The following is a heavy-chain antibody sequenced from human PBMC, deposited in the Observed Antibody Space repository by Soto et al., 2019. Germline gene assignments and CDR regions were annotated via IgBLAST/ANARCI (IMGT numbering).Heavy chain of an antibody. V-gene: IGHV3-23*01. Sequence: GGSLRLSCAASGFTFSSYAMSWVCQAPGKGLEWVSAISGSGGSTYYADSVKGRFTISRDNSKNTLYLKMNSLRAEDTAVYYCAKDQVTIFGVVIIPSFDYWGQGTLVTVSS. D-gene: IGHD3-3*01. J-gene: IGHJ4*02. CDR1: GFTFSSYA. CDR3: AKDQVTIFGVVIIPSFDY. CDR2: ISGSGGST.